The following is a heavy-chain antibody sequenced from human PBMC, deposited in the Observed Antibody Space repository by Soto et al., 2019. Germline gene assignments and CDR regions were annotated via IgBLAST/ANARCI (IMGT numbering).Heavy chain of an antibody. Sequence: GGSLRLSCAASGFTFSSYAMSWVRQAPGKGLEWVSAISGSGGSTYYADSVKGRFTISSANSKNTLYLQMNSLRAEDTAVYYCAKDLGPRGYSYGNLDYWGQGTLVTVSS. CDR3: AKDLGPRGYSYGNLDY. V-gene: IGHV3-23*01. CDR1: GFTFSSYA. J-gene: IGHJ4*02. CDR2: ISGSGGST. D-gene: IGHD5-18*01.